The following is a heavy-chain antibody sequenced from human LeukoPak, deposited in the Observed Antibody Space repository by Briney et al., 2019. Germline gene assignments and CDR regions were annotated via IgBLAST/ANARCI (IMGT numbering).Heavy chain of an antibody. V-gene: IGHV3-7*01. CDR2: IRQDGSEK. CDR1: GFTFSSYS. D-gene: IGHD6-25*01. CDR3: ARWGSELPDDAFDV. J-gene: IGHJ3*01. Sequence: GGSLRLSCAASGFTFSSYSMNWVRQAPGKGLEWVANIRQDGSEKHYLDSVKGRITISRDNAKNSIYLQMSSLRVEDTAVYFCARWGSELPDDAFDVWGQGTMVTVSS.